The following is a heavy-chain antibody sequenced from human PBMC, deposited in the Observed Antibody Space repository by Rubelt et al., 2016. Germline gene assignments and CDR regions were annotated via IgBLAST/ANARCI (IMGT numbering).Heavy chain of an antibody. CDR3: ARDREAVAGRGGDAFDI. V-gene: IGHV3-21*01. J-gene: IGHJ3*02. CDR2: ISSGGSYM. D-gene: IGHD6-19*01. Sequence: PGGSLRLSCAASGFTFSTYGMTWVRQAPGRGLEWVSSISSGGSYMYYADSVKGRFTVSRDNAKNSLYLQMNSLTAEDTAAYFCARDREAVAGRGGDAFDIWGQGTKVTVSS. CDR1: GFTFSTYG.